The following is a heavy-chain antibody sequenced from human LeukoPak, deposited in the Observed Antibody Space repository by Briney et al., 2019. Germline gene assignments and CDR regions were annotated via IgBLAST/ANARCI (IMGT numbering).Heavy chain of an antibody. Sequence: GGSLRLSCAASGFTFSSYSMNWVRQAPGKGLEWVSSISSSSSYIYYADSVKGRFTITRDNAKNSLYLQMNSLRAEDTAVYYCARVSYSSSWLDPWGQGTLVTVSS. D-gene: IGHD6-13*01. CDR3: ARVSYSSSWLDP. CDR1: GFTFSSYS. J-gene: IGHJ5*02. V-gene: IGHV3-21*01. CDR2: ISSSSSYI.